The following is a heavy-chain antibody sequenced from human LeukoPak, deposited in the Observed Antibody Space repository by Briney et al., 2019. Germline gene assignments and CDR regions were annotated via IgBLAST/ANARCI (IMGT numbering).Heavy chain of an antibody. CDR3: ARVRSSYDILTGYYNADYYGMDV. CDR2: IYYSGST. J-gene: IGHJ6*02. V-gene: IGHV4-31*03. CDR1: GGSISSGGYY. Sequence: SETLSLTCTVSGGSISSGGYYWSWIRQHPGKVLEWIGYIYYSGSTYYNPSLKSRVTISVDTSKNQFSLKLSSVTAADTAVYYCARVRSSYDILTGYYNADYYGMDVWGQGTTVTVSS. D-gene: IGHD3-9*01.